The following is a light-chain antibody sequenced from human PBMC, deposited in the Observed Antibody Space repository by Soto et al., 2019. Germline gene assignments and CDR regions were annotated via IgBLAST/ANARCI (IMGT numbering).Light chain of an antibody. V-gene: IGKV3-15*01. CDR1: QSVSSN. CDR3: QQYNNWPPVT. CDR2: AAS. Sequence: EIVMTQSPATLSVSPGEGATLSCRASQSVSSNLAWYQQKPGQAPRLLIYAASTRATGIPARFSGSGSGTEFTLTISSPQSEDFAVYYCQQYNNWPPVTFGQGTKLEIK. J-gene: IGKJ2*01.